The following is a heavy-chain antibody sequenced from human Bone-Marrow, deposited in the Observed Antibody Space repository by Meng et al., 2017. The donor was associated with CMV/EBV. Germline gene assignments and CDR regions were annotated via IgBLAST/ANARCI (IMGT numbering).Heavy chain of an antibody. CDR2: IKQDGSEK. Sequence: GESLKISCAASGFTFSSYWMSWVRQAPGKGLEWVANIKQDGSEKYYVDSVKGRFTISRDNAKNSLYLQMNSLRAEDTAVYYCARDRDPGHYYGMDVWGQGTTVTVSS. CDR1: GFTFSSYW. D-gene: IGHD3-10*01. J-gene: IGHJ6*02. CDR3: ARDRDPGHYYGMDV. V-gene: IGHV3-7*01.